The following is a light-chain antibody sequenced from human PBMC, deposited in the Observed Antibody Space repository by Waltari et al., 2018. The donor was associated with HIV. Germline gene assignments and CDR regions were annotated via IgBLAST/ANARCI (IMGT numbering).Light chain of an antibody. V-gene: IGKV1-39*01. CDR1: QSISTH. CDR3: QQSYTTPIT. CDR2: GAS. J-gene: IGKJ5*01. Sequence: DTQMTQSPSSLSASVGDTVTITCRAAQSISTHLNWYQQKPGQAPKLLIYGASTLQSGVPLRFIGSGSGTQFTLTITSLQPEDFATYYCQQSYTTPITFGPGTRLEI.